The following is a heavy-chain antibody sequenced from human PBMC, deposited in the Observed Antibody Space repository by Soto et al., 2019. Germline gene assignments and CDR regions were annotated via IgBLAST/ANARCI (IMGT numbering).Heavy chain of an antibody. D-gene: IGHD6-13*01. CDR1: GGSFSGYY. CDR3: ARVGGVPSSSPGVAY. J-gene: IGHJ4*02. Sequence: SETLSLTCAVYGGSFSGYYWNWIRQPPGKGLEWIGEINHSGSTSYNPSLKSRVTISVDTSKNQFSLNLSSVTAADTAVYYCARVGGVPSSSPGVAYWGQGILVTVSS. CDR2: INHSGST. V-gene: IGHV4-34*01.